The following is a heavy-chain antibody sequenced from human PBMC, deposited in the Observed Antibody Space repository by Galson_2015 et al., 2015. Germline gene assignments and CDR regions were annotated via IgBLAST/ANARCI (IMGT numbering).Heavy chain of an antibody. CDR3: ARARNYYDSSGLLFDI. J-gene: IGHJ3*02. CDR2: ISSSSSYI. D-gene: IGHD3-22*01. V-gene: IGHV3-21*01. CDR1: GFTFSSYS. Sequence: SLRLSCAASGFTFSSYSMNWVRQAPGKGLEWVSSISSSSSYIYYADSVKGRFTISKDNAKNSLCLQMNSLRAEDTAVYYCARARNYYDSSGLLFDIWGQGTMVTVSS.